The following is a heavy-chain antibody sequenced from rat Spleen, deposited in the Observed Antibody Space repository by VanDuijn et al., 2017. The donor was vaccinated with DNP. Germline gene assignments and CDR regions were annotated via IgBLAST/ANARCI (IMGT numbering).Heavy chain of an antibody. CDR1: GFNFNDYW. Sequence: EVQLVESGGDLVQPGRSLKLSCVASGFNFNDYWMGWVRQAPGKGLEWIGEINKDSSTINYTPSLKDKFTISRDNAQNTLYLQMNSLRSEDTATYYCIRRTVVTGAMDAWGQGTAVAVSS. J-gene: IGHJ4*01. CDR3: IRRTVVTGAMDA. CDR2: INKDSSTI. V-gene: IGHV4-2*01. D-gene: IGHD1-1*01.